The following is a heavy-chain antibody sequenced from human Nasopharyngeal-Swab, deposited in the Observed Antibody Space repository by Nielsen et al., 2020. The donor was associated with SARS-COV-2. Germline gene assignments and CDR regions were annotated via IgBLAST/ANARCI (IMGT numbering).Heavy chain of an antibody. Sequence: WIRQPPGKGLEWVSAISGSGGSTYYADSVKGRFTISRDNSKNTLYLQMNSLRAEDTAVYYCAKYETYYDFWSGYFRWFDPWGQGTLVTVS. D-gene: IGHD3-3*01. CDR3: AKYETYYDFWSGYFRWFDP. CDR2: ISGSGGST. J-gene: IGHJ5*02. V-gene: IGHV3-23*01.